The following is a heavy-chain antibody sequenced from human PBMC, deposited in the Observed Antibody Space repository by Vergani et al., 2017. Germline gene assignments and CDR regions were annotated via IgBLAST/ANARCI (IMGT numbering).Heavy chain of an antibody. CDR3: ERGGRDSSSIEYIQH. D-gene: IGHD6-6*01. Sequence: QVQLVQSGAEVKKPGSSVKVSCKASGGTFSSYAISWVRQAPGQGLEWMGRIIPNFGTANYAQKFQGRVTITADKSTSTAYMVLSSLRYEDTAVYYGERGGRDSSSIEYIQHWGQGTLVTVSS. CDR1: GGTFSSYA. V-gene: IGHV1-69*14. J-gene: IGHJ1*01. CDR2: IIPNFGTA.